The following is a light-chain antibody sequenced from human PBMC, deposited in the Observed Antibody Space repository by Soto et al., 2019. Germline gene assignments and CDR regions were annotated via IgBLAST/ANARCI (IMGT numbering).Light chain of an antibody. CDR2: EVT. Sequence: QSALTQPPSASGSPGQSVTISCTGTSSDVGAYTYVSWYQQHPGKAPKLMIYEVTKRPSGVPDRFSGSKSGNTASLTVSGLQAEDEADYYCSSSVDSNNCDVVFGGGTKRTVL. CDR1: SSDVGAYTY. J-gene: IGLJ2*01. CDR3: SSSVDSNNCDVV. V-gene: IGLV2-8*01.